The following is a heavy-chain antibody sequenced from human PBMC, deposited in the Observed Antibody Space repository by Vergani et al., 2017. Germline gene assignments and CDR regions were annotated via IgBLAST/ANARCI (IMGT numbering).Heavy chain of an antibody. J-gene: IGHJ4*02. V-gene: IGHV2-5*01. CDR2: IYWNDDK. CDR3: TRDSKPLGY. CDR1: GFSLNSRGVG. Sequence: QTTLKESGPTLVKPTQTLTLTCTFSGFSLNSRGVGVGWFRQPAGKALEWLALIYWNDDKRYSPSLKTRLTVTKDTSKNQVVLTMTNMDPVDTATYYCTRDSKPLGYWGPGTLVTVSS. D-gene: IGHD2-21*01.